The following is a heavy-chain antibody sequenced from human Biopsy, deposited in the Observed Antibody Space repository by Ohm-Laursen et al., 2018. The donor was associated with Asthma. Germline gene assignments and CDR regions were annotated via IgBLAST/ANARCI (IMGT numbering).Heavy chain of an antibody. D-gene: IGHD6-13*01. V-gene: IGHV4-59*01. J-gene: IGHJ4*02. CDR1: PGSINDYY. Sequence: GTLSLTCTVSPGSINDYYWNWIRQFPGKGLEWIGYVHSTGGTRFNPSLKSRLTISVDTSVDQVSLKLTSVTAADTAVYYCVRATSTWSQSGPHYFDHWGQGTLVTVSS. CDR2: VHSTGGT. CDR3: VRATSTWSQSGPHYFDH.